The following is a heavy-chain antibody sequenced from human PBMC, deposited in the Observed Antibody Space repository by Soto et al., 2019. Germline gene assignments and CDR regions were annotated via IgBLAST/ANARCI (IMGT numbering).Heavy chain of an antibody. V-gene: IGHV6-1*01. J-gene: IGHJ3*02. CDR1: GSSVSSNIGA. Sequence: PSQTLSLTCAISGSSVSSNIGACHCIRQSPSRGLSCIRRTYYRSKWYNYYALSVKSRITINPDTSKNQFSLQLNSVTPEDTAVYYCARAGREPLRYFDCHLTDAFDIWGQGTMLTVSS. D-gene: IGHD3-9*01. CDR2: TYYRSKWYN. CDR3: ARAGREPLRYFDCHLTDAFDI.